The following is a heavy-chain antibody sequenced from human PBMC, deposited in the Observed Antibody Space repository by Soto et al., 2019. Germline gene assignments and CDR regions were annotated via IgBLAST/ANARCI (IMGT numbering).Heavy chain of an antibody. CDR3: ARSYCSGGSCYSIYYYYYGMDV. CDR2: IRAYNGNT. V-gene: IGHV1-18*01. Sequence: QVQLVQSGAEVKKPGASVKVSCKASGYTFTSYGISWVRQAPGQGLEWMGWIRAYNGNTNYAQKLQGRVTMTTDTSTSTAYMELRSLRSDDTAVYYCARSYCSGGSCYSIYYYYYGMDVWGQGTTVTVSS. CDR1: GYTFTSYG. D-gene: IGHD2-15*01. J-gene: IGHJ6*02.